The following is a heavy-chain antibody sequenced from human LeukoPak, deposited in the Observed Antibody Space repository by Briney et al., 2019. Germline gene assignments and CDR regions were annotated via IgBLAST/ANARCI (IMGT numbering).Heavy chain of an antibody. V-gene: IGHV1-69*04. CDR3: ARGPKWELHPVFDY. D-gene: IGHD1-26*01. CDR1: GGTFSSYA. CDR2: IIPIFGIA. J-gene: IGHJ4*02. Sequence: SVKVSCKASGGTFSSYAISWVRQAPGQGLERMGRIIPIFGIANYAQKFQGRVTITADKSTSTAYMELSSLRSEDTAVYYCARGPKWELHPVFDYWGQGTLVTVSS.